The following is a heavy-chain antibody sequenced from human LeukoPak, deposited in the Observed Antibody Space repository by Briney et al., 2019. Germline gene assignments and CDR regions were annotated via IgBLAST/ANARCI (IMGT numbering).Heavy chain of an antibody. D-gene: IGHD6-13*01. V-gene: IGHV1-69*05. CDR1: GGTFSSYA. Sequence: ASVKVSCKASGGTFSSYAISWVRQAPGQGLEWMGGIIPIFGTANYAQKFQGRVTITTDESTSTAYMELSSLRSDDTAVYYCARVMGIAAAGNFDYWGQGTLVTVSS. CDR3: ARVMGIAAAGNFDY. CDR2: IIPIFGTA. J-gene: IGHJ4*02.